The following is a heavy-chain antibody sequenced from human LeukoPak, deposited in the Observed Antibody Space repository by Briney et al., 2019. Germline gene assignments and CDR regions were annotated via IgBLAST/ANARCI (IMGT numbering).Heavy chain of an antibody. Sequence: ASVKVSCKASGYTFTSYDINWVRQATGQGLEWMGWMNPNSGNTNYAQKLQGRVTMTTDTSASTAYMELRSLRSDDTAVYYCARVGCSGGSCYEFRDYWGQGTLVTVSS. CDR1: GYTFTSYD. J-gene: IGHJ4*02. CDR3: ARVGCSGGSCYEFRDY. D-gene: IGHD2-15*01. V-gene: IGHV1-18*01. CDR2: MNPNSGNT.